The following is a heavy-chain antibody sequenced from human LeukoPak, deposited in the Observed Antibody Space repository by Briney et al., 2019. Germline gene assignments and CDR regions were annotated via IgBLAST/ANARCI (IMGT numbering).Heavy chain of an antibody. V-gene: IGHV1-18*01. CDR3: ARAPDTAMVTTFDY. CDR1: GGTFSSYA. J-gene: IGHJ4*02. D-gene: IGHD5-18*01. Sequence: ASVKVSCKASGGTFSSYAISWVRQAPGQGLEWMGWISAYNGNTNYAQKLQGRVTMTTDTSTSTAYMELRSLRSDDTAVYYCARAPDTAMVTTFDYWGQGTLVTVSS. CDR2: ISAYNGNT.